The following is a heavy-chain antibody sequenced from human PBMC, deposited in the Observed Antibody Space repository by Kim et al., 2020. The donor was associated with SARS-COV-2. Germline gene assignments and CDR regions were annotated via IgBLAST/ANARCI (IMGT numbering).Heavy chain of an antibody. CDR2: ISYDGSNK. D-gene: IGHD6-6*01. V-gene: IGHV3-30-3*01. Sequence: GGSLRLSCAASGFTFSSYAMHWVRQAPGKGLEWVAVISYDGSNKYYADSVKGRFTISRDNSKNTLYLQMNSLRAEDTAVYYCARDFPEYVATPTGWGQGTLVTVSS. CDR3: ARDFPEYVATPTG. CDR1: GFTFSSYA. J-gene: IGHJ4*02.